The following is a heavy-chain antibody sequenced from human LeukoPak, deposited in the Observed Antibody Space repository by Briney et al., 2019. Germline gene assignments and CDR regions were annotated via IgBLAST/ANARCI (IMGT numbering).Heavy chain of an antibody. CDR2: IIPILGIA. V-gene: IGHV1-69*02. CDR1: GGTFSSYT. CDR3: ARYWYSSGSRGGYYFDY. J-gene: IGHJ4*02. Sequence: ASVKVSCKASGGTFSSYTISWVRQAPGQGLEWMGRIIPILGIANYAQKFQGRVTITADKSTSTAYMELSSLRSEDTAVYYCARYWYSSGSRGGYYFDYWGQGTLVTVSS. D-gene: IGHD6-19*01.